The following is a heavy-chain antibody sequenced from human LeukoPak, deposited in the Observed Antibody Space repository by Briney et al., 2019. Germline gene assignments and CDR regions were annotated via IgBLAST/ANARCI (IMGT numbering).Heavy chain of an antibody. CDR1: GYTFTGYY. J-gene: IGHJ5*02. V-gene: IGHV1-2*02. D-gene: IGHD6-13*01. CDR2: INPNSGGT. Sequence: ASVTVSCMASGYTFTGYYMHWVRQAPGQGLEWVGWINPNSGGTNYAQKFQGRVTMTRDTSISTAYMELSRLRSDDTAVYYCARAGIAAAGGYNWFDPWGQGTLVTVSS. CDR3: ARAGIAAAGGYNWFDP.